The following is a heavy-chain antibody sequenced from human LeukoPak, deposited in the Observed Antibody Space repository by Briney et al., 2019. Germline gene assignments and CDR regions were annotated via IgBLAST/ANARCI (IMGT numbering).Heavy chain of an antibody. D-gene: IGHD5-12*01. Sequence: ASVKVSCKASGGTFSSYAISWVRQAPGQGLEWMGGIIPIFGTANYAQKFQGRVTITADESTSTAYMELSSLRSEDTAVYYCAVSPGGYDPGENWFDPWGQGTLVTVSS. CDR3: AVSPGGYDPGENWFDP. CDR1: GGTFSSYA. CDR2: IIPIFGTA. J-gene: IGHJ5*02. V-gene: IGHV1-69*01.